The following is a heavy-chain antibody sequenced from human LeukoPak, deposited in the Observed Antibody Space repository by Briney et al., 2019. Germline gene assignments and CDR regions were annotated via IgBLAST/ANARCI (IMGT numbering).Heavy chain of an antibody. CDR1: GFTFRSYA. V-gene: IGHV3-30-3*01. Sequence: PGGSLRLSCAGSGFTFRSYARHWVRQAPGKGLEWVAVISYDGSNKDYADSVKGRFTISRDNSKNTLFLQMNSLRAEDTAVYYCAREIFNGFDIWGQGTMVTVSS. CDR3: AREIFNGFDI. J-gene: IGHJ3*02. CDR2: ISYDGSNK.